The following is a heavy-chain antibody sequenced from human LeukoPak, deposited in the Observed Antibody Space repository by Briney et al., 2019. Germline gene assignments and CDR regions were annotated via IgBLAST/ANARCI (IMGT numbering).Heavy chain of an antibody. V-gene: IGHV3-15*01. Sequence: GGSLRLXCAASGFTFSESWMNWVRQAPGKGLESVGRVRRQTEGATTDYPAPVKGRFTISRDDSKNTVYLQMNFLKTEDTAVYYCTTRVVTTNDFWGQGTLVTVSS. J-gene: IGHJ4*02. CDR3: TTRVVTTNDF. CDR1: GFTFSESW. CDR2: VRRQTEGATT. D-gene: IGHD2-21*02.